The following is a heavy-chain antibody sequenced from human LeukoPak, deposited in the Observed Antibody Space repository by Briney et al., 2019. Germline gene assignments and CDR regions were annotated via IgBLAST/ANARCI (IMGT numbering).Heavy chain of an antibody. D-gene: IGHD2-8*02. CDR1: GYSFSSYG. V-gene: IGHV1-18*01. CDR2: ISGYNGKT. J-gene: IGHJ5*02. Sequence: ASVKVSCKTSGYSFSSYGIAWVRQAPGQGLEWMGWISGYNGKTDYAENLQGRVTMTTDTSTSTGYMELRSLRSDDTAVYYCAREGALHDTGDHYLSWFDPWGQGTLVNVSS. CDR3: AREGALHDTGDHYLSWFDP.